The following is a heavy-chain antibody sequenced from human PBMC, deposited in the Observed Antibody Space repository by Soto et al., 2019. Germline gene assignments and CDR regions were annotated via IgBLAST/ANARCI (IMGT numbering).Heavy chain of an antibody. CDR2: ISAYNGKT. D-gene: IGHD1-7*01. CDR1: GYTFTNYG. CDR3: TRGGWNYSPGPFAL. V-gene: IGHV1-18*04. J-gene: IGHJ3*01. Sequence: QVQLVQSGTEVKTPGASVKVSCHASGYTFTNYGINWVRQAPGQGLEWMAWISAYNGKTHHAPFVQDRVTMTTDPTTRPSYMELTSLRSDDTAAYSFTRGGWNYSPGPFALSGQGTMVTVSS.